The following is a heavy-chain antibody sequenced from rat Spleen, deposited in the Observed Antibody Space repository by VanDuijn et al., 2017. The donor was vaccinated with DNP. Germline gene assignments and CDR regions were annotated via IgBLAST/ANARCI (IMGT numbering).Heavy chain of an antibody. J-gene: IGHJ2*01. CDR1: GFTFGDYN. CDR2: IIFDASRT. Sequence: EVQLVESGGGLIQPGRSLKLSCAASGFTFGDYNVAWVRQTPKESLEWVATIIFDASRTYYRDSVKGRFTISRDNAKSILYLQMDSLRSEDTATYYCTTQPGRNNFDYWGQGVMVTVSS. V-gene: IGHV5S10*01. D-gene: IGHD1-4*01. CDR3: TTQPGRNNFDY.